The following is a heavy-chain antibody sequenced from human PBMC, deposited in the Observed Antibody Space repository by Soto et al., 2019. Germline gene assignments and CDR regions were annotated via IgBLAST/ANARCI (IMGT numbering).Heavy chain of an antibody. CDR2: ITADAYVK. D-gene: IGHD1-26*01. V-gene: IGHV3-30-3*01. CDR3: ARDPVPGSPDYLDF. J-gene: IGHJ4*02. Sequence: PGGSLRLSCAASGFTFSGYVMHWVRQAPGKGLEWVAVITADAYVKKYADSVKGRFTIARDNPGNTLYLQMNSLRPADMGVYYCARDPVPGSPDYLDFWGQGALVTVSS. CDR1: GFTFSGYV.